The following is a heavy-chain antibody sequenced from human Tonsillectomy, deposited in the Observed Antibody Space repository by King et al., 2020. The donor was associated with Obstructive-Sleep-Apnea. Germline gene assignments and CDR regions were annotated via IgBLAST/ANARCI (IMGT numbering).Heavy chain of an antibody. CDR2: IRNRVNSYST. V-gene: IGHV3-72*01. Sequence: VQLVESGGGLVQPGGSLRLSCEASGFTFSDHYMDWVRQAPGKGLEWVGRIRNRVNSYSTHYAASVKGRITISRDDSKNSVYLQMNSLKTEDTALYYCVRGEVGSSSLVDYWGQGTPVTVSS. CDR3: VRGEVGSSSLVDY. CDR1: GFTFSDHY. D-gene: IGHD1-26*01. J-gene: IGHJ4*02.